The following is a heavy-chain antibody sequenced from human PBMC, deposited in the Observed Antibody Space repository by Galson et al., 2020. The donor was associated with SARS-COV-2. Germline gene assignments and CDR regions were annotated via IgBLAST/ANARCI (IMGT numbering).Heavy chain of an antibody. CDR2: ISYDGSNK. D-gene: IGHD3-22*01. CDR3: ARGPHFYDTNLGGY. J-gene: IGHJ4*02. Sequence: GGSLRLSCAASGFTFSSYAMHWVRQAPGKGLEWVAVISYDGSNKYYADSVKGRFTISRDNSKNTLYLQMNSLRAEDTAVYYCARGPHFYDTNLGGYWGQGTLVTVSS. CDR1: GFTFSSYA. V-gene: IGHV3-30*04.